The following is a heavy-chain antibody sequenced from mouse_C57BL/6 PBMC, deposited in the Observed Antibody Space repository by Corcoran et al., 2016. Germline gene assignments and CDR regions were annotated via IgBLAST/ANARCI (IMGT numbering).Heavy chain of an antibody. CDR3: ARPDGSSYVHYFEY. CDR1: GYAFSSYW. CDR2: IYPGDGDT. V-gene: IGHV1-80*01. Sequence: QVQLQQSGAELVKPGASVKISCKASGYAFSSYWMNWVKQRPGKGLEWIGQIYPGDGDTNYNGKFKGKATLTADKSSSTAYMQLSSLTSEDAAVYFCARPDGSSYVHYFEYWCQGTTLTVSS. D-gene: IGHD1-1*01. J-gene: IGHJ2*01.